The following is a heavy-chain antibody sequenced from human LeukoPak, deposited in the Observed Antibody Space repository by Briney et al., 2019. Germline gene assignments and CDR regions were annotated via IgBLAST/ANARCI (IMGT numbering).Heavy chain of an antibody. CDR3: ARVLAAENYYYMDV. CDR1: GYTFTSYG. V-gene: IGHV1-18*01. CDR2: ISAYNGNT. Sequence: ASVKVSCKASGYTFTSYGISWVRQAPGQGLEWMGWISAYNGNTNYAQKLQGRVTKTTDTSTSTAYMELRSLRSDDTAVYYCARVLAAENYYYMDVWGKGTTVTISS. D-gene: IGHD6-13*01. J-gene: IGHJ6*03.